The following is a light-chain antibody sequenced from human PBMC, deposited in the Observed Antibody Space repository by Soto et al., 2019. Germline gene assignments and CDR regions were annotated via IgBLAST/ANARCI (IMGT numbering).Light chain of an antibody. CDR3: CSYAGRSTYV. CDR2: EGS. V-gene: IGLV2-23*01. CDR1: SSDVGSYNL. J-gene: IGLJ1*01. Sequence: QSVLAQPASVSGSPGQSITISCTGTSSDVGSYNLASWYQHHPGKAPKLMIYEGSKRPSGVSNRFSGSKSGNTASLTISGLQAEDEAVYYCCSYAGRSTYVFGTGTKVTVL.